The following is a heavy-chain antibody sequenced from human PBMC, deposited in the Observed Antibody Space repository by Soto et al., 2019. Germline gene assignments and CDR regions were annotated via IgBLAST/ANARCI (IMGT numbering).Heavy chain of an antibody. D-gene: IGHD6-13*01. CDR2: IYHGGSA. V-gene: IGHV4-4*02. Sequence: QVQLRESGPGLVKPSGTLFLTCAVSSGSVNSSNWWSWVRQPPGKGLEWIGEIYHGGSANYNPSRRSRVTMSVDKAKNQVFLQLSSVTAADTAVYYCARDPAAAGTFDYWVQGTLVTVSS. CDR1: SGSVNSSNW. J-gene: IGHJ4*02. CDR3: ARDPAAAGTFDY.